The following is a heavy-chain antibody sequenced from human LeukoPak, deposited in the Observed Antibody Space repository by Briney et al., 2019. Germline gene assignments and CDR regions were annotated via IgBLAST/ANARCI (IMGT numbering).Heavy chain of an antibody. D-gene: IGHD3-9*01. CDR2: ISGSGGST. J-gene: IGHJ4*02. CDR1: GFTFSSYA. Sequence: GGSLRLSCAASGFTFSSYAMSRVRQTPGKGLEWVSGISGSGGSTYYADSVKGRFTISRDNSKNTLYLQLNSLRAEDTAVYYCAKAVNFDWLPNDYWGQGTLVTVSS. CDR3: AKAVNFDWLPNDY. V-gene: IGHV3-23*01.